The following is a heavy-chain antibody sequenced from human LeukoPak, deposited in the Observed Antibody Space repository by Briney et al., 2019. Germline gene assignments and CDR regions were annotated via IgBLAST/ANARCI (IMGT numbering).Heavy chain of an antibody. D-gene: IGHD2-15*01. J-gene: IGHJ3*02. CDR2: INPSGGST. V-gene: IGHV1-46*01. CDR3: ARVIKRCSGGSCYPDAFDI. CDR1: GYTFTSYG. Sequence: ASVKVSCKSSGYTFTSYGISWVRHAPGQGLEWMGIINPSGGSTSYAQKFQGRVTMTRDMSTSTVYMELSSLRSEDTAVYYCARVIKRCSGGSCYPDAFDIWGQGTMVTVSS.